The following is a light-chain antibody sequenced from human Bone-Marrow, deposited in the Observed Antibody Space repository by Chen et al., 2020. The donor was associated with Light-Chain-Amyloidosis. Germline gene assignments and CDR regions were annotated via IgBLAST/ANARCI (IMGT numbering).Light chain of an antibody. Sequence: SFVLTQPPSVSVAPGKTARISCGGDNIGSYSLHWYQQKPGPAPMLVVFDNSDRPSGIPERFSGSDSGKTATLSVSGVEAGDEAVYYCQQWDNSIRHAVSGGGTHLTVL. CDR1: NIGSYS. J-gene: IGLJ7*01. CDR2: DNS. V-gene: IGLV3-21*03. CDR3: QQWDNSIRHAV.